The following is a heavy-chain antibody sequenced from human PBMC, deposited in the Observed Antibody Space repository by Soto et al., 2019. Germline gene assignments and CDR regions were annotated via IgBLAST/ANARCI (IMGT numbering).Heavy chain of an antibody. Sequence: SVKVSCKASGGTFSSYAISWVRQAPGQGLEWMGGIIPIFGTANYAQKSQGRVTITADESTSIAYMELSSLRSEDTAVYYCATYPRGRGYYYGMDVWGQGTTVTV. CDR3: ATYPRGRGYYYGMDV. CDR1: GGTFSSYA. D-gene: IGHD1-26*01. V-gene: IGHV1-69*13. CDR2: IIPIFGTA. J-gene: IGHJ6*02.